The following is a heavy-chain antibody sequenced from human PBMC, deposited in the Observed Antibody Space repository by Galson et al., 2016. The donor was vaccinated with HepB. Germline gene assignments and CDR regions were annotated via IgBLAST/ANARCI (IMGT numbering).Heavy chain of an antibody. V-gene: IGHV3-33*06. Sequence: SLRLSCAASGFTFMSYGMHWVRQAPGKGLEWVAVIWYDGSNQYYADSVKGRFTISRDNSKNTLYLQMNSLRAEDTAVYYCAKAAYSGSYGFDYWGQGTLVTVSS. CDR3: AKAAYSGSYGFDY. CDR2: IWYDGSNQ. CDR1: GFTFMSYG. D-gene: IGHD1-26*01. J-gene: IGHJ4*02.